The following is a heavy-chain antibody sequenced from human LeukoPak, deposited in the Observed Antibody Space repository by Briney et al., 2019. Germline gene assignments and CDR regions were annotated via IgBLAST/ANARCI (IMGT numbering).Heavy chain of an antibody. V-gene: IGHV3-74*01. CDR2: INGDGSSS. J-gene: IGHJ4*02. CDR3: ARDMYTTSSARGAY. D-gene: IGHD6-6*01. Sequence: GGSLRLSCAASGFTFSSYWMHWVRQAPGKGPVWVSRINGDGSSSTYADSVKGRSTISRDNAKNTLYLQMNSLRAEDTALYFCARDMYTTSSARGAYWGQGTLVTVTS. CDR1: GFTFSSYW.